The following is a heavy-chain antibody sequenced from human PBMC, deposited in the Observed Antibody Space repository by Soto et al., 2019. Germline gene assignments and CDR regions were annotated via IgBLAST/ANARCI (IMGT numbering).Heavy chain of an antibody. Sequence: QVQLQQWGAGLLKPSETLSLTCGVYGGSFSGYYWSWIRQPPGKGLEWIGEISHNGSTNYNPSLKGRVTISEDTSRSQFSLMLTAVTAADTAVYFCARSRGRTTGWHPMYWGQGTQVAVSS. V-gene: IGHV4-34*01. CDR3: ARSRGRTTGWHPMY. J-gene: IGHJ4*02. CDR2: ISHNGST. D-gene: IGHD6-19*01. CDR1: GGSFSGYY.